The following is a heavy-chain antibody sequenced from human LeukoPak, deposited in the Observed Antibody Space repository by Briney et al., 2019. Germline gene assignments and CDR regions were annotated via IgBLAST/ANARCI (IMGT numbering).Heavy chain of an antibody. J-gene: IGHJ4*02. CDR2: IWYDGSNE. V-gene: IGHV3-33*08. CDR1: GFTFSSYG. Sequence: PGRSLRLSCAASGFTFSSYGMHWVRQAPGKGLEWVTFIWYDGSNEYYADSVQGRFTISRDNSKNTLYLQMNSLRAEDTAVYYCARYAGSISAFDYWGQGTLVTVS. CDR3: ARYAGSISAFDY. D-gene: IGHD4-23*01.